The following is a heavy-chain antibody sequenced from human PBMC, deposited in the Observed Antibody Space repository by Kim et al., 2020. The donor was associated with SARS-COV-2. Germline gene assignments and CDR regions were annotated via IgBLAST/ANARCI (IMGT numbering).Heavy chain of an antibody. CDR2: IYYSGST. D-gene: IGHD5-18*01. CDR3: ARLKPTYRNSNTAIRTYFDY. CDR1: GGSISSSSYY. V-gene: IGHV4-39*01. Sequence: SETLSLTCTVSGGSISSSSYYWGWIRQPPGKGLEWIGSIYYSGSTYYNPSLKSRVTISVDTSKNQFSLKLSSVTAADTAVYYCARLKPTYRNSNTAIRTYFDYWGQGTLVTVSS. J-gene: IGHJ4*02.